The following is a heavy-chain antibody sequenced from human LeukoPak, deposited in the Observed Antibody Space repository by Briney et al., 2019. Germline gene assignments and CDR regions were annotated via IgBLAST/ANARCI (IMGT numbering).Heavy chain of an antibody. J-gene: IGHJ4*02. CDR2: INHSGST. Sequence: SETLSLTCAVYGGSFSGYYWSWIRQPPGEGLEWIGEINHSGSTNYNPSLKSRVTISVDTSKNQFSLKLSSVTAADTAVYYCARGGDIVVVPAALFDYWGQGTLVTVSS. CDR1: GGSFSGYY. CDR3: ARGGDIVVVPAALFDY. V-gene: IGHV4-34*01. D-gene: IGHD2-2*01.